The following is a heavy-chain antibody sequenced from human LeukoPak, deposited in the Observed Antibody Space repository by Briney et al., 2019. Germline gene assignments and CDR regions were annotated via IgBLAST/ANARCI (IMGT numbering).Heavy chain of an antibody. D-gene: IGHD4-17*01. CDR1: GFTFDDYD. V-gene: IGHV3-20*04. Sequence: GGSLRLSCAASGFTFDDYDMSWVRQAPGKGLEWVSGIYWNGGSTVYTDSVKGRFTISRDNAKNSLYLQMNSLKAEDTALYYCARGGLTTVTTKLLSWGQGTLVTVSS. CDR3: ARGGLTTVTTKLLS. CDR2: IYWNGGST. J-gene: IGHJ4*02.